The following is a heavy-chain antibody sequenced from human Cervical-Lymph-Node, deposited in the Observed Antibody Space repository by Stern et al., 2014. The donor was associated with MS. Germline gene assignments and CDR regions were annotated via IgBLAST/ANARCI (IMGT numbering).Heavy chain of an antibody. D-gene: IGHD2-2*01. CDR2: IYYSGST. CDR3: ASANCSSTSCPNWFDP. J-gene: IGHJ5*02. CDR1: GGSISSGDYY. V-gene: IGHV4-30-4*01. Sequence: QVQLQESGPGLVKPSQTLSLTCTVSGGSISSGDYYWSWLRQPPGKGLEWLGYIYYSGSTYYNPSLKSRVTISVDTSKNQFSLKLSSVTAADTAVYYCASANCSSTSCPNWFDPWGQGTLVTVSS.